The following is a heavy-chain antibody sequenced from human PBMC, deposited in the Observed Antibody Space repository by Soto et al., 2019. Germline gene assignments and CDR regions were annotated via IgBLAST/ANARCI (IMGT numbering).Heavy chain of an antibody. Sequence: SVKVSCKASGGTFSSYAISWVRQAPGQGLEWMGGIIPIFGTANYAQKFQGRVTTTADESTSTAYMELSSLRSEDTAVYYCARGGYYDSSGYLDYWGQGTLVTVSS. V-gene: IGHV1-69*13. J-gene: IGHJ4*02. CDR2: IIPIFGTA. CDR1: GGTFSSYA. CDR3: ARGGYYDSSGYLDY. D-gene: IGHD3-22*01.